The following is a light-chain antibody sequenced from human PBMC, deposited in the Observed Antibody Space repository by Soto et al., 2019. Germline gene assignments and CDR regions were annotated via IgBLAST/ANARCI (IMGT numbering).Light chain of an antibody. Sequence: EIVLTQSPATLSLSPGERATLSCKASQSVSSFLAWYQQRPGQPPRLLFYDASSRATGIPARFSASGSGTDFSLTISRLEPEDSAIYYCQQRSDWPPFTFGQGTKLEIE. CDR3: QQRSDWPPFT. V-gene: IGKV3-11*01. J-gene: IGKJ2*01. CDR1: QSVSSF. CDR2: DAS.